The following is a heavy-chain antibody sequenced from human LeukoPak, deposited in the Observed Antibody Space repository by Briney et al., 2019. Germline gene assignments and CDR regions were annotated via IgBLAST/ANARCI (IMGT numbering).Heavy chain of an antibody. V-gene: IGHV3-7*05. CDR3: ATGRQLDY. J-gene: IGHJ4*02. Sequence: GGSLRLSCAASGFTFSNLWMSWVRQAPGKGLEWVANINQDRSDKYYVDSVKGRFTISRDNAKNSLYPQMNSLRAEDTAVYYCATGRQLDYWGQGTLVTVSS. CDR1: GFTFSNLW. CDR2: INQDRSDK. D-gene: IGHD6-13*01.